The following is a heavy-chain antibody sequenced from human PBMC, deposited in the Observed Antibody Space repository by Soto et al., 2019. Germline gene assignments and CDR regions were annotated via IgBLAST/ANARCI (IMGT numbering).Heavy chain of an antibody. CDR3: ARDIAVAGTDAFDI. CDR1: GGTFSSYT. CDR2: IIPILGIA. V-gene: IGHV1-69*04. D-gene: IGHD6-19*01. J-gene: IGHJ3*02. Sequence: GASVKVSCKASGGTFSSYTISWVRQAPGQGLEWMGRIIPILGIANHAQKFQGRVTITADKSTSTAYMELSSLRSEDTAVYYCARDIAVAGTDAFDIWGQGTMVTVSS.